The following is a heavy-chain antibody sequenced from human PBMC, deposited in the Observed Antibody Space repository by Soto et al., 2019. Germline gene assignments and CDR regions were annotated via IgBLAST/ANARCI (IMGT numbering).Heavy chain of an antibody. D-gene: IGHD6-19*01. CDR1: GITFSDYA. V-gene: IGHV3-30*18. J-gene: IGHJ4*02. Sequence: GGSLRLSCATSGITFSDYAMHWVRQAPGKGLEWVAVVSHDGRNTHYADSVKGRFTISRDSSKNTVSLEMTSLRAEDTAVYYCAKGGRQWLVTSDFNYWGQGALVTVSS. CDR3: AKGGRQWLVTSDFNY. CDR2: VSHDGRNT.